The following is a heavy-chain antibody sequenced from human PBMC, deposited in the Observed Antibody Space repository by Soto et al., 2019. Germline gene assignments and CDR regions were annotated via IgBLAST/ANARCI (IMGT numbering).Heavy chain of an antibody. Sequence: QVQLVESGGGVVQPGRSLRLSCAASGFTFSSYGMHWVRQAPGKGLEWVAVISYDGSNKYYADSVKGRFTISRDNSKNTLYLQMNSLRAEDTAVYYCAKEPPGGHYGMDVWGQGTTVTVSS. D-gene: IGHD2-15*01. J-gene: IGHJ6*02. CDR3: AKEPPGGHYGMDV. CDR1: GFTFSSYG. V-gene: IGHV3-30*18. CDR2: ISYDGSNK.